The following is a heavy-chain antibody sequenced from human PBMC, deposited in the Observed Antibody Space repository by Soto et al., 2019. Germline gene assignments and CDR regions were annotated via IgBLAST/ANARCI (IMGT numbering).Heavy chain of an antibody. CDR1: GYTFTNND. V-gene: IGHV1-8*01. Sequence: QVQLVQSGAELKKPGASVRVSCKASGYTFTNNDVTWVRQATGQGLEWMGWMNPGSGDTGYAQKFQGRVTMTRDISIATAYMELSSLRSEHTPIYYCARMASFGSLNWFDPWGQGTLVTVSS. J-gene: IGHJ5*01. CDR2: MNPGSGDT. D-gene: IGHD5-18*01. CDR3: ARMASFGSLNWFDP.